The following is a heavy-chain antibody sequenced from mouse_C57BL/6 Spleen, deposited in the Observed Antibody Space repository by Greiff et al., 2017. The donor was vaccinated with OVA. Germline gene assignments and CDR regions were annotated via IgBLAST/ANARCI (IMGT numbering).Heavy chain of an antibody. J-gene: IGHJ2*01. V-gene: IGHV5-4*01. CDR1: GFTFSSYA. CDR2: ISDGGSYT. D-gene: IGHD2-10*02. Sequence: EVQVVESGGGLVKPGGSLKLSCAASGFTFSSYAMSWVRQTPEKRLEWVATISDGGSYTYYPDNVKGRFTISRDNAKNNLYLQMSHLKSEDTAMYYCARDSINFDYWGQGTTLTVSS. CDR3: ARDSINFDY.